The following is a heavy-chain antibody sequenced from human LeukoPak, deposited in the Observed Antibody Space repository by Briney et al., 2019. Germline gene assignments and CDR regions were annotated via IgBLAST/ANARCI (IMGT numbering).Heavy chain of an antibody. V-gene: IGHV4-34*01. Sequence: SETLSLTCAVYGGSFSGYYWSWIRQPPGKGLEWIGEINHSGSTNYNPSLKSRVTISVDTSKNQFSLKLSSVTAADTAVYYCARLPPTPRYGSGSYFVDYWGQGTLVTVSS. CDR1: GGSFSGYY. CDR3: ARLPPTPRYGSGSYFVDY. CDR2: INHSGST. D-gene: IGHD3-10*01. J-gene: IGHJ4*02.